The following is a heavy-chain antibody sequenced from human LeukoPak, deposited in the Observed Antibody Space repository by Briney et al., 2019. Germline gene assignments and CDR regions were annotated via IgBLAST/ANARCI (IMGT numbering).Heavy chain of an antibody. V-gene: IGHV3-21*01. J-gene: IGHJ4*02. D-gene: IGHD3-22*01. CDR2: ISSSSSYI. Sequence: GGSLRLSCAASGFTFSSYSMNWVRQAPGKGLEWVSSISSSSSYIYYADSVKGRFTISRGNAKNSLYLQMNSLRAEDTAVYYCARPYYYDSSGYEYYFDYWGQGTLVTVSS. CDR3: ARPYYYDSSGYEYYFDY. CDR1: GFTFSSYS.